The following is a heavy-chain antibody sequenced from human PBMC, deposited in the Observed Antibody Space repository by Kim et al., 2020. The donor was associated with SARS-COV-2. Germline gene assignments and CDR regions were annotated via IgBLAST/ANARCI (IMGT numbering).Heavy chain of an antibody. V-gene: IGHV4-59*01. CDR1: GGSMTSYY. J-gene: IGHJ4*02. Sequence: SETLSLTCTVSGGSMTSYYWSWIRQPPGKGLDWIAYILYTGSTIYNPSLKSRVTISLDTSKNQSSLKLSSVTAADTAAYYCATYGGTRGRHYFDYWGQGT. CDR3: ATYGGTRGRHYFDY. CDR2: ILYTGST. D-gene: IGHD2-15*01.